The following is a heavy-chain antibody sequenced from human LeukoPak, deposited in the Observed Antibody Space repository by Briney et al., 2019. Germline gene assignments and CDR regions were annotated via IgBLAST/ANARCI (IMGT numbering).Heavy chain of an antibody. CDR1: GGSISSSSYY. J-gene: IGHJ4*02. V-gene: IGHV4-39*01. CDR3: ASSRRDSSGWYFLDY. Sequence: SETLSLTCTVSGGSISSSSYYWGWIRQPPGKGLEWIGSIYYSGSTYYNPSLKSRVTISVDTSKDQFSLKLSSVTAADTAVYYCASSRRDSSGWYFLDYWGQGTLVTVSS. D-gene: IGHD6-19*01. CDR2: IYYSGST.